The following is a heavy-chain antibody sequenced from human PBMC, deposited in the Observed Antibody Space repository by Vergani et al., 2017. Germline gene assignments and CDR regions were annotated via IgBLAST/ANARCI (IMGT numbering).Heavy chain of an antibody. CDR3: ARDQGSGSSDKGVWYYGMDV. D-gene: IGHD3-10*01. CDR2: VYYSGST. V-gene: IGHV4-59*12. J-gene: IGHJ6*02. CDR1: GAAIKDFY. Sequence: QVQLQESGPGLVKPSETLSLTCTVSGAAIKDFYWSWFRQPPGKGLEWIGYVYYSGSTYYNPSLKSRVTISVDTSKNQFSLKLSSVTAADTAVYYCARDQGSGSSDKGVWYYGMDVWGQGTTVTVSS.